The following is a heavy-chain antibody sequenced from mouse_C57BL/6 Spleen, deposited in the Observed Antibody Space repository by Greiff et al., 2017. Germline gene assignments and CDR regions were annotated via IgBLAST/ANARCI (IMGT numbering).Heavy chain of an antibody. CDR1: GFNIKDYY. V-gene: IGHV14-2*01. Sequence: VQLQQSGAELVKPGASVTLSCKASGFNIKDYYMHWVKQRPVQGLEWIGRIDPEDGETKYDPKFQGKATITADTSSNTAYLQLSSLTSEYTAVYFCASPRRQLSAWFAYWGQGTLVTVSA. D-gene: IGHD3-2*02. J-gene: IGHJ3*01. CDR2: IDPEDGET. CDR3: ASPRRQLSAWFAY.